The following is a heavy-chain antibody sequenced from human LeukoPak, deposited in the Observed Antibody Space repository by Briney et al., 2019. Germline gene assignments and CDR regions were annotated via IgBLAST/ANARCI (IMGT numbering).Heavy chain of an antibody. V-gene: IGHV3-30*02. CDR3: AKEPKRYFDWEDAFDI. CDR1: GFTFSSYW. J-gene: IGHJ3*02. Sequence: SGGSLRLSCAASGFTFSSYWMSWVRQAPGKGLEWVAFIRYDGSNKYYADSVKGRFTISRDNSKNTLYLQMNSLRAEDTAVYYCAKEPKRYFDWEDAFDIWGQGTMVTVSS. CDR2: IRYDGSNK. D-gene: IGHD3-9*01.